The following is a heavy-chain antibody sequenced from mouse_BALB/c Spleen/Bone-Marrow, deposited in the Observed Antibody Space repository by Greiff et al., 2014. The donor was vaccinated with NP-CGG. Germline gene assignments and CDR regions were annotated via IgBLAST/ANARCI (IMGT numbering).Heavy chain of an antibody. V-gene: IGHV3-1*02. CDR1: GYSITSGYS. D-gene: IGHD1-1*01. CDR2: IHYSGST. J-gene: IGHJ2*01. Sequence: VQLQQPGPDLVKPSQSLSLTCTVTGYSITSGYSWHWIRQFPGNKLEWMGYIHYSGSTHYNPSLKSRISITRDTSKNQFLLQLNSVTTEDTATYYCARDGSLHYFDYWGQGTTLTVSS. CDR3: ARDGSLHYFDY.